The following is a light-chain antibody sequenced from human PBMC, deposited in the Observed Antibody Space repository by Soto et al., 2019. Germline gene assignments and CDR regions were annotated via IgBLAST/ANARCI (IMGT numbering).Light chain of an antibody. CDR1: QSVSSSY. CDR2: GAS. CDR3: QQYGSSGYT. J-gene: IGKJ2*01. V-gene: IGKV3-20*01. Sequence: EIVLTQSPGTLSLSPGERATLSCRASQSVSSSYLAWYQQTPGQAPRLLIYGASSRATGIPDRFSGSGSGTDFTLTINRLEPEDFAVYYCQQYGSSGYTFGQGTKLEIK.